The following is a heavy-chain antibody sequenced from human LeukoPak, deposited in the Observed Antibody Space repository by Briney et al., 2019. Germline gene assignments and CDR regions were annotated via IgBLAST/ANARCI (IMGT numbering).Heavy chain of an antibody. D-gene: IGHD3-10*01. CDR3: ATVSGNYGSGSYLDY. CDR1: GASFSGYD. Sequence: SETLSLTCAVYGASFSGYDWSWIRQPPGKWLEWIGEINHSGSTNYNPSLKSRVTISVDTSKNQFSPKLSTVTAADTAVYYCATVSGNYGSGSYLDYWGQGTLVTVSS. V-gene: IGHV4-34*01. CDR2: INHSGST. J-gene: IGHJ4*02.